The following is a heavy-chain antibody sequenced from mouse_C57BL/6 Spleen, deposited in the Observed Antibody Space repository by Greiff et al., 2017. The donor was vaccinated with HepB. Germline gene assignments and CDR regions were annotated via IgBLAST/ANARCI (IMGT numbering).Heavy chain of an antibody. CDR1: GYAFTNYL. Sequence: QVQLQQSGAELVRPGTSVKVSCKASGYAFTNYLIEWVKQRPGQGLEWIGVINPGSGGTNYNEKFKGKATLTADKSSSTAYMQLSSLTSEDSAVYFWARSRDYGAYGMDYWGQGTSGTVSS. CDR3: ARSRDYGAYGMDY. V-gene: IGHV1-54*01. J-gene: IGHJ4*01. CDR2: INPGSGGT. D-gene: IGHD1-1*01.